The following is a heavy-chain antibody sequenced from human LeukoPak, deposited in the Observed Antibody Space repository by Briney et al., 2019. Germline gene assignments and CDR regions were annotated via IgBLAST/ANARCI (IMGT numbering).Heavy chain of an antibody. CDR3: ARQIWRPYNWFDP. CDR1: GGSISSYY. J-gene: IGHJ5*02. Sequence: SETLSLTCTGSGGSISSYYWSWIRQPPGKGLEWIGYIYYSGSTNYNPSLKSRVTISVDTSKNQFSLKLSSVTAADTAVYYCARQIWRPYNWFDPWGQGTLVTVSS. V-gene: IGHV4-59*08. CDR2: IYYSGST. D-gene: IGHD2-15*01.